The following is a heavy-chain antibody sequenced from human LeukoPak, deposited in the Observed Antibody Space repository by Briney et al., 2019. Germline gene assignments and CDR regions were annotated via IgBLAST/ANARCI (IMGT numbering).Heavy chain of an antibody. V-gene: IGHV3-23*01. D-gene: IGHD3-22*01. CDR2: VSGSGDTT. CDR1: GFTFSNYG. Sequence: GGSLRLSCAASGFTFSNYGMSWVRQAPGKGLEWVSTVSGSGDTTYYADSVKGRFTISRDNSKNTLYLQMNGLRAEDTALYYCAKARSNSGYSTSDSWGQGTLVTASS. CDR3: AKARSNSGYSTSDS. J-gene: IGHJ4*02.